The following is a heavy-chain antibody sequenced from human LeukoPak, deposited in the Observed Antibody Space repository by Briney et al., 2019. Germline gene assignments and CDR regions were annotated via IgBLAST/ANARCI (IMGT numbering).Heavy chain of an antibody. Sequence: SETLSLTCTVSGDSIYSSYWTWIRQPAGKGLEWIGRVYTSGNTKYNPSLKSRVTISVDKSKNQFSLKVNSVTAADTAVYYCARDQTATAYFDYWGQGALVTVSS. V-gene: IGHV4-4*07. CDR3: ARDQTATAYFDY. J-gene: IGHJ4*02. D-gene: IGHD2-21*02. CDR1: GDSIYSSY. CDR2: VYTSGNT.